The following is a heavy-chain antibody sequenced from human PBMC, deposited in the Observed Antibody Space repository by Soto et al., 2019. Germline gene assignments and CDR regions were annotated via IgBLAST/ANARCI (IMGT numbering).Heavy chain of an antibody. CDR2: IYYSGST. V-gene: IGHV4-59*01. CDR3: ARDSSFLDYGDYRTYYYGMDV. CDR1: GGSISSYY. J-gene: IGHJ6*02. Sequence: SETLSLTCTVSGGSISSYYWSWIRQPPGKGLEWIGYIYYSGSTNYNPSLKSRVTISVDTSKNQFSLKLSSVTAADTAVYYCARDSSFLDYGDYRTYYYGMDVWGQGTTVTVSS. D-gene: IGHD4-17*01.